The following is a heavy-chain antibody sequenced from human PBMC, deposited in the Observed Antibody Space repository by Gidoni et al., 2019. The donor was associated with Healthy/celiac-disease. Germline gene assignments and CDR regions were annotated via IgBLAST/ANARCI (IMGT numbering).Heavy chain of an antibody. J-gene: IGHJ4*02. Sequence: QVQLVQSGAEVKKPGSSVKVSCKASGGTSSSYAISWVRQAPGQGFEWMGRIIPILGIANYAQKFQGRVTITADKSTSTAYMELSSLRSEDTAVYYCAREVTYDYVWGSYRYFDYWGQGTLVTVSS. D-gene: IGHD3-16*02. CDR2: IIPILGIA. V-gene: IGHV1-69*04. CDR3: AREVTYDYVWGSYRYFDY. CDR1: GGTSSSYA.